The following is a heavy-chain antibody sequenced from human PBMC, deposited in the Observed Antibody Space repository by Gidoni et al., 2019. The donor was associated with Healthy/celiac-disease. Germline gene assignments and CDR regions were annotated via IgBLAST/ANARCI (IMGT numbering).Heavy chain of an antibody. CDR1: GNTCTSDY. CDR2: NNPSGGST. CDR3: ARCCTNGVCYKYFDY. D-gene: IGHD2-8*01. V-gene: IGHV1-46*01. Sequence: QVQLVQAGAEVKKPGASGKVSCKASGNTCTSDYMHWVRQAPGQGLEWMGLNNPSGGSTSYAQKFQGRVTMTRDTSTSTVYMELSSLRSEDTAVYYCARCCTNGVCYKYFDYWGQGTLVTVSS. J-gene: IGHJ4*02.